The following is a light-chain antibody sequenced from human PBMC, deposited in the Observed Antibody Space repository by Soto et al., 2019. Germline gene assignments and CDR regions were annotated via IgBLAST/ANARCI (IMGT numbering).Light chain of an antibody. CDR3: QNYNSAPLP. CDR1: QGIRNY. CDR2: AES. Sequence: DIPMTKPQSPRPALVGDRATITCGASQGIRNYLAWYQRKPGKVPKHLINAESTLQPGVPSRFSGGGSGADFTLTISSLQPEDVATYYCQNYNSAPLPFGGGTKVEIK. J-gene: IGKJ4*01. V-gene: IGKV1-27*01.